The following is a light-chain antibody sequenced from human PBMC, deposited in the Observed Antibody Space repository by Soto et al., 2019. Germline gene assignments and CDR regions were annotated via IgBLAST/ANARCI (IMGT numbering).Light chain of an antibody. CDR2: HTN. V-gene: IGLV8-61*01. CDR3: ELYITGGTWV. CDR1: SGSVSTNYY. J-gene: IGLJ3*02. Sequence: QTVVTQEPSVSGSPGGTVTLTCGLTSGSVSTNYYPAWYQQTPGQAPRALIYHTNTRSSGVPDPFSGSILANRAALTISGAQADDESDYYFELYITGGTWVFGAGTKLTVL.